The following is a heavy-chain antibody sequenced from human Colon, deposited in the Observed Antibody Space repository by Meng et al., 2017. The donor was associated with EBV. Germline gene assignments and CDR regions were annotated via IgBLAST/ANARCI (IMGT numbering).Heavy chain of an antibody. CDR3: ARRRGGSGRDC. D-gene: IGHD3-10*01. CDR1: GCSISSNGYY. Sequence: QLQLLEPGPGFVKPSETLYLLCTVSGCSISSNGYYWDCVRQPPGKGLEWIGAIYHSGSTSYNPSLQSRVTMFVDTSKNQFSLMLTSVTATDTAVYYCARRRGGSGRDCWGQGTLVTVSS. CDR2: IYHSGST. J-gene: IGHJ4*02. V-gene: IGHV4-39*01.